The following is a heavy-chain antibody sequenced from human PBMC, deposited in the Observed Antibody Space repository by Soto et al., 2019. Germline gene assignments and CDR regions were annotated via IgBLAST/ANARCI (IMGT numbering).Heavy chain of an antibody. V-gene: IGHV1-69*13. D-gene: IGHD6-13*01. CDR2: ISPIFGTA. J-gene: IGHJ5*02. Sequence: PPVPVSCPASAVTSSTYASSWVQQAPGQGLQWMGGISPIFGTANYAQKFQGRVTITADESTSTAYMELSSLRSEDPAVYYCAREGIAAAGTQGFDPWGQGTLVTVSS. CDR3: AREGIAAAGTQGFDP. CDR1: AVTSSTYA.